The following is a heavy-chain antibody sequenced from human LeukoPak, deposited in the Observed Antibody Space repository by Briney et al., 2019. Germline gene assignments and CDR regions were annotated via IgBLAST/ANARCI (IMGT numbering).Heavy chain of an antibody. Sequence: PGGSLRLSCAASGFSFSSYAMSWVRRAPGKGLEWVSAISGSGGNTYYADSVRGRFTISRDNSKNTLYLQMNSLRAEDTAIYYCAKVSWANYFDYWGQGTLVTVSS. CDR3: AKVSWANYFDY. D-gene: IGHD6-13*01. CDR2: ISGSGGNT. J-gene: IGHJ4*02. V-gene: IGHV3-23*01. CDR1: GFSFSSYA.